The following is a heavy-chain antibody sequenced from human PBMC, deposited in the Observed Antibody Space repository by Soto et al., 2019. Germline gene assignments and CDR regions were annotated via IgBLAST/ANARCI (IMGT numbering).Heavy chain of an antibody. Sequence: GGSLRLSCAASGFTFSSYSMNWVRQAPGKGLEWVSYISSSSSTIYYADSVKGRFTMTRNTSISTAYMELSSLRSEDTAVYYCARGDLGLEDFDYWGQGTLVTVSS. CDR1: GFTFSSYS. D-gene: IGHD3-16*01. V-gene: IGHV3-48*04. J-gene: IGHJ4*02. CDR2: ISSSSSTI. CDR3: ARGDLGLEDFDY.